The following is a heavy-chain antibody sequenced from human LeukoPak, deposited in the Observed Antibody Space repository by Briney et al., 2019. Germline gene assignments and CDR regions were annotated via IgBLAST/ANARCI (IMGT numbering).Heavy chain of an antibody. J-gene: IGHJ6*02. D-gene: IGHD2-21*02. V-gene: IGHV1-18*01. CDR1: GYTFTSYG. CDR3: ARDRPDTLAYCGGDCYPHGMDV. Sequence: ASVKVSCKASGYTFTSYGISWVRQAPGQGLEWMGWISAYNGNTNYAQKLQGRVTMTTDTSTSTAYMELRSLRSDDTAVHYCARDRPDTLAYCGGDCYPHGMDVWGQGTTVTVSS. CDR2: ISAYNGNT.